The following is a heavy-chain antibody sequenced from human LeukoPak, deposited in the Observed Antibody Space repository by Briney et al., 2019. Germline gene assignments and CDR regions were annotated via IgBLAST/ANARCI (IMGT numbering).Heavy chain of an antibody. V-gene: IGHV1-2*02. CDR1: GYTFTGYY. CDR3: AREIAVAGYFDY. J-gene: IGHJ4*02. D-gene: IGHD6-19*01. CDR2: INPNSSGT. Sequence: ASVKVSCKASGYTFTGYYMHWVRQAPGQGLEWMGWINPNSSGTNYAQKFQGRVTMTRDTSISTAYMELSSLTSDDTAVYYCAREIAVAGYFDYWGQGTLVTVSS.